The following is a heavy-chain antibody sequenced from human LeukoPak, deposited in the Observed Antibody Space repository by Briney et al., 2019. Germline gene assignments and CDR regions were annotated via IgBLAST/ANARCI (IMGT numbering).Heavy chain of an antibody. CDR3: ARDPESRGYDSSSFQH. CDR2: IITDGSRT. J-gene: IGHJ1*01. V-gene: IGHV3-74*03. Sequence: PGGSLRLSCAASGFTFGEYWMHWVRQAPGKGLVWLSRIITDGSRTTYADSVKGRFTVSRDNAKNTQYLQMNSLRAEDTAVYYCARDPESRGYDSSSFQHWGQGTLVTVSS. CDR1: GFTFGEYW. D-gene: IGHD3-22*01.